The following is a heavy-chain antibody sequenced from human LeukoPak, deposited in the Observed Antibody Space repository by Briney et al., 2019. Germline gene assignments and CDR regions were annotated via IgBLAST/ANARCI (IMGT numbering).Heavy chain of an antibody. CDR2: INPSGGST. Sequence: ASVKVSCKASGYTFTNYYMHWVRQAPGQGLEWMGIINPSGGSTSYAQKFQGRVTMTRDTSTSTVYMELSSLRSEDTAVYHCARVGRAVAGTPPNYFDYWGQGTLVTVSS. V-gene: IGHV1-46*01. CDR1: GYTFTNYY. D-gene: IGHD6-19*01. CDR3: ARVGRAVAGTPPNYFDY. J-gene: IGHJ4*02.